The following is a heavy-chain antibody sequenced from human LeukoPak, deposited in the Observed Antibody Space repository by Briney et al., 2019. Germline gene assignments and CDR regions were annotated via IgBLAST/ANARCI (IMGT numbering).Heavy chain of an antibody. CDR2: INPNSGGT. J-gene: IGHJ4*02. D-gene: IGHD3-10*01. V-gene: IGHV1-2*02. CDR1: GYTFTGYY. Sequence: GASVKVSCKASGYTFTGYYMHWVRQAPGQGLEWMGWINPNSGGTNYAQKFQGRVTMTRDTSISTAYMELSRLRSDDTAVYYCARNSLLWFGEPMSLFAYGGQEPLVTVPS. CDR3: ARNSLLWFGEPMSLFAY.